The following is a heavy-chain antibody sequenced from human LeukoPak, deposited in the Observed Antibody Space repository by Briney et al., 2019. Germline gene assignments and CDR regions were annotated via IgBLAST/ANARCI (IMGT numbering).Heavy chain of an antibody. CDR1: GDSISSYY. V-gene: IGHV4-59*01. CDR3: ARGVVIAPQTFDY. Sequence: QSSETLSLTCTVSGDSISSYYWSWIRQPPGKGLEWIGYIYYSGSTNYNPSLKSRVTISVDTSKNQFSLKLSSVTAADTAVYYCARGVVIAPQTFDYWGQGTLVTVSS. J-gene: IGHJ4*02. CDR2: IYYSGST. D-gene: IGHD2-21*01.